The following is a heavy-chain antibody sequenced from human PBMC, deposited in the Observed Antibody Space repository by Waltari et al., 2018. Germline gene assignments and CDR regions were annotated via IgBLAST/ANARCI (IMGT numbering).Heavy chain of an antibody. J-gene: IGHJ4*02. V-gene: IGHV3-33*01. CDR1: GFSFNTYA. D-gene: IGHD3-9*01. CDR2: IWNDGSQR. Sequence: QVHLVESGGGVVQPGKSLTLSCSTSGFSFNTYAMHWVRQAPGNGLEWLAGIWNDGSQRYHADSVKGRFTISRDNFKNTMFLEMISLRADDTAVYYCARGVRYLVGEFDFWGQGALVTVSS. CDR3: ARGVRYLVGEFDF.